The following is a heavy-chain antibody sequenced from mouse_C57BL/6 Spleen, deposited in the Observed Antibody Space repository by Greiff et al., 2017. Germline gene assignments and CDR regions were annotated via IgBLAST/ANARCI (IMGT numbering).Heavy chain of an antibody. CDR3: ARDDGPSYWDFDV. J-gene: IGHJ1*03. D-gene: IGHD2-3*01. CDR1: GYSFTSYW. Sequence: QVQLQQSGPELVKPGASVKLSCKASGYSFTSYWMHWVKQWPGKGLEWIGMIRPNSGSTNYNEKFKSKATLTVDKSSSKVYMKLSSLTAEDAAVYYCARDDGPSYWDFDVWGTGTTVTVSS. V-gene: IGHV1-64*01. CDR2: IRPNSGST.